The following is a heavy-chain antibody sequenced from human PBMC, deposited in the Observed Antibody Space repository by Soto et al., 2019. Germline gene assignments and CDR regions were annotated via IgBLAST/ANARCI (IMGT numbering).Heavy chain of an antibody. D-gene: IGHD3-22*01. Sequence: SVKVSCKASGGTFSSYAISWVRQAPGQGLEWMGGIIPIFGTANYAQKFQGRVTITADKSTSTAYMELSSLRSEDTAVYYCARERTYYYDSSDPPGYDAFDIWGQGTMVTVSS. J-gene: IGHJ3*02. CDR2: IIPIFGTA. CDR3: ARERTYYYDSSDPPGYDAFDI. CDR1: GGTFSSYA. V-gene: IGHV1-69*06.